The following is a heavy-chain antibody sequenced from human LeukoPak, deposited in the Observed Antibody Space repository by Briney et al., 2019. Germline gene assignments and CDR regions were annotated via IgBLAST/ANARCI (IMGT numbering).Heavy chain of an antibody. D-gene: IGHD1-1*01. CDR3: ARARFYGTGTTSRIAFDI. J-gene: IGHJ3*02. Sequence: SETLSLTCTVSGGSISSGSYYWSWIRQPAGKGLEWIGRIYTSGSTNYNPSLKSRVTISVDTSKNQFSLKLSSVTAADTAVYYCARARFYGTGTTSRIAFDIWGQGTMVTVSS. V-gene: IGHV4-61*02. CDR2: IYTSGST. CDR1: GGSISSGSYY.